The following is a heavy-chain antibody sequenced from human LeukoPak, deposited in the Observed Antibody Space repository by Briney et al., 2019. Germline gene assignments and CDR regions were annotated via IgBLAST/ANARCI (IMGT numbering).Heavy chain of an antibody. D-gene: IGHD3-9*01. CDR3: VIVRGYFDSSGSDY. V-gene: IGHV3-64D*06. CDR2: ITSNGGSA. J-gene: IGHJ4*02. CDR1: GFTFSSYT. Sequence: PGGSLRLSCSASGFTFSSYTIHWVRQAPGKGLEFVSAITSNGGSAYYADSVKGRFTISRDNSKNTVYLQMSSLRAEDTAAYYCVIVRGYFDSSGSDYWGQGTLVTVSS.